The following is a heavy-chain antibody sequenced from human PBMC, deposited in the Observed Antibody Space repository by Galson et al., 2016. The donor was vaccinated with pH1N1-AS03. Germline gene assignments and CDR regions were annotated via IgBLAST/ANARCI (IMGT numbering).Heavy chain of an antibody. CDR3: AKCDVSCQHSTLDY. D-gene: IGHD2-2*01. CDR1: GFIFSGNS. V-gene: IGHV3-23*01. Sequence: SLRLSCAASGFIFSGNSTSWVRQAPGKGLEWVAAISPTGETTPYADSVKGRFIISRDNSKNTLFLEMDSLRAEDTAVYYCAKCDVSCQHSTLDYWGQGTLVTVSS. CDR2: ISPTGETT. J-gene: IGHJ4*02.